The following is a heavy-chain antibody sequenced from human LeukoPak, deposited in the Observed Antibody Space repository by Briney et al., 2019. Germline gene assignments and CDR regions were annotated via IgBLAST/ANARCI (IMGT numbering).Heavy chain of an antibody. CDR3: ARTNMLDY. Sequence: ASLKVSCKASVYTFTNYYMHWVRQAPGQGLEWMGWINSNSGGTNYAQNFQGRVTMTRDTSISTAYMELGSLTSDDTAVYYCARTNMLDYWGQGTLVTVSS. CDR1: VYTFTNYY. J-gene: IGHJ4*02. D-gene: IGHD2-8*01. CDR2: INSNSGGT. V-gene: IGHV1-2*02.